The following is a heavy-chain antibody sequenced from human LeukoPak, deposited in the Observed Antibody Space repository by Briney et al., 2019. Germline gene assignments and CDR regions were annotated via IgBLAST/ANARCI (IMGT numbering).Heavy chain of an antibody. Sequence: SETLSLTCTVSGGSISSYYWSWIRQPPGKGLDWIGYIYYTGSTNYNPSLKSRVTLSVDTSKNQFSLKLSSVTAADTAVYYCARSGRGLATRFDPWGQGILVTVSS. CDR3: ARSGRGLATRFDP. CDR1: GGSISSYY. V-gene: IGHV4-59*13. CDR2: IYYTGST. D-gene: IGHD1-26*01. J-gene: IGHJ5*02.